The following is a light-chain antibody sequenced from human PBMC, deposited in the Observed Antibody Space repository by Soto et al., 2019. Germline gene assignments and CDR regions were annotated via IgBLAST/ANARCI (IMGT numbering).Light chain of an antibody. J-gene: IGLJ2*01. CDR3: LIYYGGAWV. Sequence: QAVVTQEPSLTVSPGGTVTRTCASNTGAVTNNYFPNWFQQKPGQTPRALIYGTSDKYSWTPARFSGSLLGGKAALTLSSVQPEDEADYYCLIYYGGAWVFGGGTKLTVL. CDR1: TGAVTNNYF. V-gene: IGLV7-43*01. CDR2: GTS.